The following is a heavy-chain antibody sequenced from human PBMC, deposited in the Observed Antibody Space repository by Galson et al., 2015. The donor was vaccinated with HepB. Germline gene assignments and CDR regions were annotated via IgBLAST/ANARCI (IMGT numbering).Heavy chain of an antibody. CDR3: ARDHLWERLRYTFAFDI. V-gene: IGHV1-46*01. CDR2: INPSGGST. J-gene: IGHJ3*02. CDR1: GYTFTSYY. Sequence: SVKVSCKASGYTFTSYYMHWVRQAPGQGLEWMGIINPSGGSTSYAQKSQGRVTMTRDTSTSTVYMELSSLRSEDTAVYYCARDHLWERLRYTFAFDIWGQGTMVTVSS. D-gene: IGHD5-12*01.